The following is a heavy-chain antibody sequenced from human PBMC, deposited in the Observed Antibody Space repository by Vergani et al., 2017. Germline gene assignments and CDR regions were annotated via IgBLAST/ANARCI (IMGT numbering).Heavy chain of an antibody. V-gene: IGHV5-51*01. CDR2: IYPGDSDT. CDR1: GYSFTSYW. CDR3: ARPMRYYDSSGNHVDDVFDI. J-gene: IGHJ3*02. Sequence: EVQLVQSGAEVKKSGESLKISCKGSGYSFTSYWIGWVRQMPGKGLEWMGIIYPGDSDTRYSPSRQGQVTISADKSISTAYLQWSSLKASDTAMYYCARPMRYYDSSGNHVDDVFDIWGQGTVVTVSS. D-gene: IGHD3-22*01.